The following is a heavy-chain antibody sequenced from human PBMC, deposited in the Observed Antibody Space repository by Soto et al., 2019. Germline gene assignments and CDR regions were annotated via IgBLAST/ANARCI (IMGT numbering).Heavy chain of an antibody. CDR2: INHSGST. Sequence: QVQLQQWGAGLLKPSETLSRTCAVYGGSFSGYYWSWIRQPPGKGLEWIGEINHSGSTNYNPSLKSRVTISVDTSKNQFSLTLSSATAADTAVYYCARAEVMVGASYYYYGVDVWGQGTTVTVSS. D-gene: IGHD2-15*01. J-gene: IGHJ6*02. CDR1: GGSFSGYY. CDR3: ARAEVMVGASYYYYGVDV. V-gene: IGHV4-34*01.